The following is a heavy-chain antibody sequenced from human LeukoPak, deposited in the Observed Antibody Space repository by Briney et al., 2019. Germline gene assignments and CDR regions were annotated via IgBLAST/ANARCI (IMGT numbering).Heavy chain of an antibody. CDR2: INHSGST. CDR1: GGSFSGYY. J-gene: IGHJ4*02. CDR3: ARGETDIVLMVYAAEVYYFDY. V-gene: IGHV4-34*01. D-gene: IGHD2-8*01. Sequence: SETLSHTCAVYGGSFSGYYWSWIRQPPGKGLEWIGEINHSGSTNYNPSLKSRVTISVDTSRNQFSLKLSSVTAADTAVYYCARGETDIVLMVYAAEVYYFDYWGREPWSPSPQ.